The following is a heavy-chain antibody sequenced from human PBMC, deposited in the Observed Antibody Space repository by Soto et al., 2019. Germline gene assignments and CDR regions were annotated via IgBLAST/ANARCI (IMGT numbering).Heavy chain of an antibody. D-gene: IGHD4-17*01. Sequence: PSETLSLTCTVSGGSISSSSYYWGWIRQPPGKGLEWIGSIYYSGSTYYNPSLKSRVTISVDTSKNQFSLKLSSVTAADTAVYYCARIMTTVTTVNFDYWGQGTLVTVSS. CDR3: ARIMTTVTTVNFDY. CDR2: IYYSGST. J-gene: IGHJ4*02. CDR1: GGSISSSSYY. V-gene: IGHV4-39*01.